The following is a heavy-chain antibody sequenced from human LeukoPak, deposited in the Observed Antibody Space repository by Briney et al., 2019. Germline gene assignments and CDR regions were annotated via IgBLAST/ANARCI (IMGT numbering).Heavy chain of an antibody. CDR2: IIPIFGTA. D-gene: IGHD3-22*01. V-gene: IGHV1-69*13. Sequence: SVKVSCKASGGTFSSYAISWVRQAPGQGLEWMGGIIPIFGTANYAQKCQGRVTITADESTSTAYMELSSLRSEDTAVYYCARDLVVGYYDSSGYFVYWGQGTLVTVSS. CDR3: ARDLVVGYYDSSGYFVY. CDR1: GGTFSSYA. J-gene: IGHJ4*02.